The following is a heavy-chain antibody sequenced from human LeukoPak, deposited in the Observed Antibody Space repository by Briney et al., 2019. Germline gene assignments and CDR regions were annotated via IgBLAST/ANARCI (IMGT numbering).Heavy chain of an antibody. CDR1: GGTFSSYA. CDR3: ARGSPNYYYYYYMDV. J-gene: IGHJ6*03. Sequence: ASVKVSCKASGGTFSSYAISWVRQAPGQGLEWMGRIIPIFGTANYAQKFQGRVTITTDESTSTAYMELSSLRSEDTAAYYCARGSPNYYYYYYMDVWGKGTTVTVSS. CDR2: IIPIFGTA. V-gene: IGHV1-69*05. D-gene: IGHD6-6*01.